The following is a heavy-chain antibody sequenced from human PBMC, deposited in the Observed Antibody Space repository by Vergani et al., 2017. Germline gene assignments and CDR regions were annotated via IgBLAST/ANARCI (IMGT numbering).Heavy chain of an antibody. J-gene: IGHJ3*02. CDR3: ARAPSSSWGHAFDI. CDR1: GFTFSSYA. D-gene: IGHD6-13*01. Sequence: QVQLVESGGGVVQPGRSLRLSCAASGFTFSSYAMHWVRQAPGKGLEWVAVISYDGSNKYYADSVKGRFTISRDNSKNTLYRQMNSLRAEDTAVYYCARAPSSSWGHAFDIWGQGTMVTVSS. V-gene: IGHV3-30*01. CDR2: ISYDGSNK.